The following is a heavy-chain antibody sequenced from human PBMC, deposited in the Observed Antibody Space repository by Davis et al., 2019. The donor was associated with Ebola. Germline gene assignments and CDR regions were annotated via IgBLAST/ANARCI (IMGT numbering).Heavy chain of an antibody. CDR3: ARGTVVVPAAIGDYYYGMDV. J-gene: IGHJ6*02. D-gene: IGHD2-2*01. V-gene: IGHV4-34*01. CDR1: GGSFSGYY. CDR2: INHSGST. Sequence: MPSETLSLTCAVYGGSFSGYYWSWIRQPPGKGLEWIGEINHSGSTNYNPSLKSRVTISVDTSKNQFSLKLSSVTAADTAVYYCARGTVVVPAAIGDYYYGMDVWGQGTTVTVSS.